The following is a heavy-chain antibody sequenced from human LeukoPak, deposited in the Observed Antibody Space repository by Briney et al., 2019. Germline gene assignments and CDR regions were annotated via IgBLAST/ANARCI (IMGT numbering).Heavy chain of an antibody. CDR3: AKNMRLSDYYYYGMDV. D-gene: IGHD6-25*01. Sequence: GGSLRLSCAASGFTFSSYAMSWVRQAPGKGLEWVSAISGSGGSTYYADSVRGRFTISRDNSKNTLYLQMNSQRAEDTAVYYCAKNMRLSDYYYYGMDVWGQGTTVTVSS. CDR2: ISGSGGST. J-gene: IGHJ6*02. V-gene: IGHV3-23*01. CDR1: GFTFSSYA.